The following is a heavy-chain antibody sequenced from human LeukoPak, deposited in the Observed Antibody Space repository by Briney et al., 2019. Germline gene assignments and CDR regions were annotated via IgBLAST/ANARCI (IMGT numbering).Heavy chain of an antibody. CDR3: ARIKDSGSYYDEEMDYFDY. J-gene: IGHJ4*02. Sequence: SGPTLVKPTQTLTLTCTFSGFSLSTSGMCVSWIRQPPGKALEWLARIDWDDDKYYSTSLKTRLTISKDTSKNQVVLTMTNMDPVDTATYYCARIKDSGSYYDEEMDYFDYWGQGTLVTVSS. V-gene: IGHV2-70*11. CDR1: GFSLSTSGMC. D-gene: IGHD1-26*01. CDR2: IDWDDDK.